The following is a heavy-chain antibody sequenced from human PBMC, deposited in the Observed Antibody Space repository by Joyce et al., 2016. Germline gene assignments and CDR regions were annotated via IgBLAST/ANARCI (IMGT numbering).Heavy chain of an antibody. D-gene: IGHD1-1*01. J-gene: IGHJ3*02. Sequence: QVQLVQSGAEVKKPGASVKVSCKTSGYNFTSYGIRWVRQAPGKWLGGMGWIDPYNDNTSFAQKFQSRVTLTTDTSTSTAYMALGSLSSDDTAVYYCARLVLEGAFDIWGQGTMVIVSS. CDR3: ARLVLEGAFDI. CDR2: IDPYNDNT. V-gene: IGHV1-18*01. CDR1: GYNFTSYG.